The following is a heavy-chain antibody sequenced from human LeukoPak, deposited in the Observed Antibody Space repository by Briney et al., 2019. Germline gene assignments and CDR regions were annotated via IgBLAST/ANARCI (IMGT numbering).Heavy chain of an antibody. V-gene: IGHV1-8*01. CDR3: ARGRRWLQYFDY. Sequence: ASVKVSCKASGYTFTSYGINWVRQATGQGLEWMGWMNPNSGNTGYAQKFQGRVTMTRNTSISTAYMELSSLRSEDTAVYYCARGRRWLQYFDYWGQGTLVTVSS. CDR1: GYTFTSYG. CDR2: MNPNSGNT. D-gene: IGHD5-24*01. J-gene: IGHJ4*02.